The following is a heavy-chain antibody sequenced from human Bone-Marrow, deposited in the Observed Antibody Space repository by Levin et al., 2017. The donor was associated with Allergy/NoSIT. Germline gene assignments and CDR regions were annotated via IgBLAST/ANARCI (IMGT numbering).Heavy chain of an antibody. CDR2: ISPRSNAI. CDR1: GFTFSDYS. J-gene: IGHJ4*02. D-gene: IGHD3-22*01. V-gene: IGHV3-48*01. Sequence: GGSLRLSCAASGFTFSDYSMNWVRQAPGKGLEWVSYISPRSNAIYYADSVKGRFTISRDNAQNSLYLQMNSLRVDDTALYYCATDPVEGYYDGSGSPPFDYWGQGARVSV. CDR3: ATDPVEGYYDGSGSPPFDY.